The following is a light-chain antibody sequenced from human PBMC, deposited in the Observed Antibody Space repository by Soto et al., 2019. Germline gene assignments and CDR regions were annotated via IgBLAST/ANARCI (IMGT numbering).Light chain of an antibody. V-gene: IGKV1-5*01. CDR2: DAS. J-gene: IGKJ1*01. CDR1: QTIHSF. CDR3: QQYITYWT. Sequence: DIQMTQSPSTLSASVGDRVTITCRASQTIHSFLAWYQQKAGKAPKLLIYDASNLESGVPSRFSGSGSGTEFTLTVSSLQPDDFATFYCQQYITYWTFGQGTKVEIK.